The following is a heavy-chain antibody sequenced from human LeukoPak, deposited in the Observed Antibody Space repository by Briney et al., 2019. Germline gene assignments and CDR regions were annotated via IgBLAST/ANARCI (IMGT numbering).Heavy chain of an antibody. CDR1: GFTFSSYA. D-gene: IGHD4-17*01. V-gene: IGHV3-23*01. Sequence: PGGSLRLSCAASGFTFSSYAMSWVRQAQGKGMEWVSAISGSAGSTYYADAVKGRFTISRDNSKNTLYLQMSSLRAEDSAVYYCAKEGNGAYYFDYWGQGTLVTVSS. J-gene: IGHJ4*02. CDR3: AKEGNGAYYFDY. CDR2: ISGSAGST.